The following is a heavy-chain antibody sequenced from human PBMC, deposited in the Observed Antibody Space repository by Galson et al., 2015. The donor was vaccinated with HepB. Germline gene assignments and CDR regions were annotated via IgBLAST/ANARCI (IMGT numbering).Heavy chain of an antibody. CDR1: GGSISSGSYY. V-gene: IGHV4-61*02. CDR3: AGEIPGIRWFGELLVSGYYYYMDV. D-gene: IGHD3-10*01. J-gene: IGHJ6*03. Sequence: TLSLTCTVSGGSISSGSYYWSWIRQPAGKGLEWIGRIYTSGSTNYNPSLKSRVTMSVDTSKNQFSLKLSSVTAADTAVYYCAGEIPGIRWFGELLVSGYYYYMDVWGKGTTVTVSS. CDR2: IYTSGST.